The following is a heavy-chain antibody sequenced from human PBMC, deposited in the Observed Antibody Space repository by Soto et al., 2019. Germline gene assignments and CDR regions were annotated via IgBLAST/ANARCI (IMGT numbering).Heavy chain of an antibody. CDR1: GFSLSTGVG. V-gene: IGHV2-5*02. J-gene: IGHJ5*02. CDR2: IYWDDDR. Sequence: QITLKESGPTLAKPTQTLTLTCTFSGFSLSTGVGVAWIRQPPGKALEWLALIYWDDDRRYSPSLESRLTITKDTYKNQVVLTMTNMDPVDTATYYCAHKSSAGACFDPWGQGTLVTVSS. D-gene: IGHD6-13*01. CDR3: AHKSSAGACFDP.